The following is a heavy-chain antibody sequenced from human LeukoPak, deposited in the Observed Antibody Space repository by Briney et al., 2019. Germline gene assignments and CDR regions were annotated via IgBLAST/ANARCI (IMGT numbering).Heavy chain of an antibody. D-gene: IGHD6-13*01. V-gene: IGHV4-4*07. CDR1: GGSISSYY. Sequence: SETLSLTCTVSGGSISSYYWSWIRQPAGKGLEWIGRIYTSGSTNYNPSLKSRVTTSVDTSKNQFSLKLSSVTAADTAVYYCARVDYSSSGYYYYYMDVWGKGTTVTVSS. J-gene: IGHJ6*03. CDR3: ARVDYSSSGYYYYYMDV. CDR2: IYTSGST.